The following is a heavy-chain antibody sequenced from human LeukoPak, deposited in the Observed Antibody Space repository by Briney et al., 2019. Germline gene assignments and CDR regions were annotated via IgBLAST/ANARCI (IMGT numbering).Heavy chain of an antibody. Sequence: ASVKVSCKASGYTFTSYAMHWVRQAPGQRLEWMGWINAVNGNTIYSQKFQGRVTITRDTSASTAYMELSSLRSEDTAVYYCARAGRWLQLSSFGYWGQGTLVTVSS. CDR2: INAVNGNT. CDR3: ARAGRWLQLSSFGY. V-gene: IGHV1-3*01. CDR1: GYTFTSYA. D-gene: IGHD5-24*01. J-gene: IGHJ4*02.